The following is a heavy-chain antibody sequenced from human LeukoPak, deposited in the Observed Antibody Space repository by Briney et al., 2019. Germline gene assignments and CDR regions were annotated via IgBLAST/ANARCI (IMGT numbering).Heavy chain of an antibody. D-gene: IGHD4-17*01. V-gene: IGHV4-59*01. CDR3: ARTPATTWTNHFDY. Sequence: SETLSLTCTVSGGSISTYYWNWIRQSPGKGLEWIGYMYYSGSTNYHPSLKSRVTISVDTSKNESSLKLSSVTAADTAVYYCARTPATTWTNHFDYWGQGTLVTVSS. CDR1: GGSISTYY. CDR2: MYYSGST. J-gene: IGHJ4*02.